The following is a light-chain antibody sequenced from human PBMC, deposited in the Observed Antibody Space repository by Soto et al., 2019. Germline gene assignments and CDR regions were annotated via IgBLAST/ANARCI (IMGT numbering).Light chain of an antibody. J-gene: IGKJ2*01. Sequence: EIVLTQSPGTLSLSPGERATLSCRASQSVSSSYLAWYQQKPGQAPRLLIYGASNRATGIPGRFSASGSKTNFTLTISRLEPEDFAVYYCQQYGSSPPYTFGQGTKLEIK. CDR1: QSVSSSY. V-gene: IGKV3-20*01. CDR3: QQYGSSPPYT. CDR2: GAS.